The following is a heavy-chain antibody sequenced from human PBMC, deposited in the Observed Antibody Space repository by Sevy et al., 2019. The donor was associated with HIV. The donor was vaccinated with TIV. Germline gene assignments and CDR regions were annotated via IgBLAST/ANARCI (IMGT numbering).Heavy chain of an antibody. Sequence: SETLSLTCTVSGASISSSGYYWGWIRQPPGKGLEWIASINYSGITFYNPSLKSRITISADTSKNQFSLDLNSVTAADTAIYYCAGPILTYNNGWSYYDYWGQGTVVTLSS. CDR1: GASISSSGYY. D-gene: IGHD6-19*01. V-gene: IGHV4-39*01. J-gene: IGHJ4*02. CDR2: INYSGIT. CDR3: AGPILTYNNGWSYYDY.